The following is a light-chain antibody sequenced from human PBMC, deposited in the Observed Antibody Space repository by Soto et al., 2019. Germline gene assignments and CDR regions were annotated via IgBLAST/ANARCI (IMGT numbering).Light chain of an antibody. CDR3: TSYTSTSAPGV. J-gene: IGLJ3*02. Sequence: QSALTQPASVSGSPGQSITISCTGTSSDVGGYNYVSWYQQHPGKAPRLLIYDVTRRPSGVSNRFFASKSGNTASLTISGLQAEDEADYYCTSYTSTSAPGVFGGGTKLTVL. CDR1: SSDVGGYNY. CDR2: DVT. V-gene: IGLV2-14*03.